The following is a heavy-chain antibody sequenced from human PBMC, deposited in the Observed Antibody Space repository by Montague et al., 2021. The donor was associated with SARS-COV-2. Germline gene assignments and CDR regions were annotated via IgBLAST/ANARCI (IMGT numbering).Heavy chain of an antibody. J-gene: IGHJ5*02. V-gene: IGHV3-74*01. CDR3: VGPRNWFDP. CDR2: INSVGSST. CDR1: GFTFSRYW. Sequence: SLRLSCAASGFTFSRYWMHWVRQAPGKGLVWVSRINSVGSSTSYADSVKGRFTISRDNAKNTLYLQMNSLRAEDTAVYYCVGPRNWFDPWGQGTLVTVSS.